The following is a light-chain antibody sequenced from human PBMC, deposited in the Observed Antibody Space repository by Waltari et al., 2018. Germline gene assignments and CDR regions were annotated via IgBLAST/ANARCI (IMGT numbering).Light chain of an antibody. CDR2: FND. CDR1: SSNIGSNA. CDR3: AAWDDSLDGLV. V-gene: IGLV1-36*01. J-gene: IGLJ2*01. Sequence: QSVLTQPPSVSAAPRQRFTISCSGTSSNIGSNAVNWYQHVPGNLPKLLMAFNDMQPPGVSVRFYGSYSCTSASLAISGLQPEDEDDYYCAAWDDSLDGLVFGGGTKVTVL.